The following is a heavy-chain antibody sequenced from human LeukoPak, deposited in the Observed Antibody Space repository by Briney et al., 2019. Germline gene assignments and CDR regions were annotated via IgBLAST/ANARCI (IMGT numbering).Heavy chain of an antibody. V-gene: IGHV4-59*02. CDR3: ARVRGASYIDS. Sequence: PSETLSLTCTVSGASVTTYYWSWIRQPPGKGLESIAYIHYSGNTNYNPSLKSRVTMAIDTSKNQISLNLTSVTAADTAVYYCARVRGASYIDSWGQGTLVTVS. D-gene: IGHD1-26*01. CDR2: IHYSGNT. J-gene: IGHJ4*02. CDR1: GASVTTYY.